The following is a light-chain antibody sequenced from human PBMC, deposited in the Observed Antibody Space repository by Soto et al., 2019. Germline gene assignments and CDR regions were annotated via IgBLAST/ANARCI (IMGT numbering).Light chain of an antibody. CDR1: QDITNY. CDR3: QQYDSFPYS. Sequence: IQMTQSPLFLSASIGDRVTITCQASQDITNYLNWYQQKPGKAPKLLIYDASMLERGVPSRFSGGGSGTHFTFTISSLQPADIATFYCQQYDSFPYSFGQGTKLEIK. J-gene: IGKJ2*03. V-gene: IGKV1-33*01. CDR2: DAS.